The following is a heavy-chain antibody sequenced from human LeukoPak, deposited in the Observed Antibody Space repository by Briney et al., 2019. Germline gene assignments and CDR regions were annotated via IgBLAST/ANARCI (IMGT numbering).Heavy chain of an antibody. Sequence: TSETLSLTCAVYGGSFSGYYWSWIRQPPGKGLEWIGEINHSGSTNYNPSLKSRVTISVDTSKNQFSLKLNSVTAADTAVYYCARGRYSSSWRWWFDPWGQGTLVTVSS. J-gene: IGHJ5*02. D-gene: IGHD6-13*01. CDR2: INHSGST. CDR3: ARGRYSSSWRWWFDP. CDR1: GGSFSGYY. V-gene: IGHV4-34*01.